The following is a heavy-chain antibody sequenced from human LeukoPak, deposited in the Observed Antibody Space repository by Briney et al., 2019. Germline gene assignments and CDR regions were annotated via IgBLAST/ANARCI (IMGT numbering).Heavy chain of an antibody. D-gene: IGHD2/OR15-2a*01. CDR1: RFSFSTYA. CDR3: AESHSVEYRGYFDS. V-gene: IGHV3-23*01. Sequence: GGSLRLSCAASRFSFSTYAMSWVRQAPGKGLEWVSTISNGGDSTYYADSVKGRFTISRDNSKNTLSLQMNGLRADDTAVYYCAESHSVEYRGYFDSWGQGILVTVSS. CDR2: ISNGGDST. J-gene: IGHJ4*02.